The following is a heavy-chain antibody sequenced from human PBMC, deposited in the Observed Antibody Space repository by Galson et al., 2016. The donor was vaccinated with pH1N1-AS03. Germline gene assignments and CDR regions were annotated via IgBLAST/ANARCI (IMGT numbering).Heavy chain of an antibody. V-gene: IGHV1-2*02. CDR2: INPNSGAP. D-gene: IGHD2-21*02. J-gene: IGHJ4*02. Sequence: SVKVSCKASGYTFTGDYMHWVRQAPGQGLEWMGWINPNSGAPKYAQKFQGRVTMTRDTSISTAYMELSRLRSDDTAVYYCARGRWDCGGDCYGLIDYWGQGTLVTGSS. CDR3: ARGRWDCGGDCYGLIDY. CDR1: GYTFTGDY.